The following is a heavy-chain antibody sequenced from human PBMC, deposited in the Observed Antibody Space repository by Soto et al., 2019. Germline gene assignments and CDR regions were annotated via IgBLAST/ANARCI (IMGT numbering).Heavy chain of an antibody. CDR2: ISSNGGST. CDR3: VKDLPNSRSPPPRSNWFDP. V-gene: IGHV3-64D*06. Sequence: EVQLVESGGGLVQPGGSLRLSCSASGFTFSSYAMHWVRQAPGKGLEYVSAISSNGGSTYYADSVKGRFTISRDNSKNTLYLQMSSLRAEDTAVYYCVKDLPNSRSPPPRSNWFDPWGQGTLVTVSS. CDR1: GFTFSSYA. D-gene: IGHD6-13*01. J-gene: IGHJ5*02.